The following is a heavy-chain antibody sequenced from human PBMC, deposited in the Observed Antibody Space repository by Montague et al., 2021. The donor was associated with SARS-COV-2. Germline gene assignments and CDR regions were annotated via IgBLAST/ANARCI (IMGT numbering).Heavy chain of an antibody. Sequence: TLSLTCAVSGGPVSSGSYSWTWIRQPPGKGLEWIGYIHHDGHTYYNPSLRSRVTISVARSKNQFSLKLTSVSAADTAVYFCAKSRITMVRGIYDDFDVWGQGTMVTVSS. J-gene: IGHJ3*01. CDR2: IHHDGHT. CDR1: GGPVSSGSYS. CDR3: AKSRITMVRGIYDDFDV. D-gene: IGHD3-10*01. V-gene: IGHV4-30-2*01.